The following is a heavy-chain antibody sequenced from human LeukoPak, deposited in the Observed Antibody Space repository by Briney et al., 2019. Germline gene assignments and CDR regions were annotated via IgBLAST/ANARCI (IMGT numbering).Heavy chain of an antibody. V-gene: IGHV4-59*01. CDR2: TYYSGST. D-gene: IGHD6-13*01. Sequence: SETLSLTCTVSGGSISSYYWSWIRQPPGKGLEWIGYTYYSGSTNYNPSFKSRVTISVDTSKNQFSLRLSSVTAADTAVYYCARVAPYSSSWYPYYYYYGMDVWGQGTTVTVSS. CDR3: ARVAPYSSSWYPYYYYYGMDV. J-gene: IGHJ6*02. CDR1: GGSISSYY.